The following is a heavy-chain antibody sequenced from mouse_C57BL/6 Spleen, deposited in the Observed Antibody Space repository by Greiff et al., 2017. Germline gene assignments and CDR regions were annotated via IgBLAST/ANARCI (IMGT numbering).Heavy chain of an antibody. CDR1: GYTFTSYT. CDR2: INPSSGYT. J-gene: IGHJ2*01. Sequence: QVTLKESGAELARPGASVKMSCKASGYTFTSYTMHWVNQRPGQGLEWIGYINPSSGYTKYNQKFKDKATLTADKSSSTAYMQLSSLTSEDSAVYYCARSDCDGGFDYWGQGTTLTVSS. V-gene: IGHV1-4*01. CDR3: ARSDCDGGFDY.